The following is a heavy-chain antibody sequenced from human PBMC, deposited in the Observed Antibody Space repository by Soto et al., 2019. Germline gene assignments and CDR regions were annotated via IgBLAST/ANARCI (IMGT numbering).Heavy chain of an antibody. Sequence: QVQMRESGPGLVKPSGTLSLTCAVSGDSISSSVWWTWVRQPPGKGLEWIGEVFHTGNTNYNPSLKSRVTMSVDKSTNEFSLKVTSVTAADTAIYYCARKAWVRFDYWGQGALVTVSS. CDR3: ARKAWVRFDY. J-gene: IGHJ4*02. D-gene: IGHD7-27*01. CDR1: GDSISSSVW. V-gene: IGHV4-4*02. CDR2: VFHTGNT.